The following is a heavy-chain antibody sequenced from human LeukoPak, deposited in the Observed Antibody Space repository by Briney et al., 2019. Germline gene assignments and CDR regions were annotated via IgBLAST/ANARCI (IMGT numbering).Heavy chain of an antibody. CDR3: ARTLGYCSSTSYSRYYFDY. Sequence: SETLSLTCTVSGGSISSHYWSWIRQPPGKGLEWIGYIYYSGSTNYNPSLKSRVTISVDTSKNQFSLKLSSVTAADTAVYYCARTLGYCSSTSYSRYYFDYWGQGTLVTVSS. CDR1: GGSISSHY. J-gene: IGHJ4*02. V-gene: IGHV4-59*11. D-gene: IGHD2-2*01. CDR2: IYYSGST.